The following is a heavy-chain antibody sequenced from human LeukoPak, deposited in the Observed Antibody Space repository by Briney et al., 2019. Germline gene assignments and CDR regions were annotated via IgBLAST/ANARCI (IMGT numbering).Heavy chain of an antibody. V-gene: IGHV3-7*04. CDR3: ARDLRWGRDLHFYFDS. Sequence: GGSLRLSCAASGFTFSNYYMTWVRLAPGKGLEWVANIKQDGNEKYYVDSVKGRFTISRDNAKNSLYLQMNRLRAEDTAVYSCARDLRWGRDLHFYFDSWGQGTLVTVSS. D-gene: IGHD3-16*01. CDR1: GFTFSNYY. CDR2: IKQDGNEK. J-gene: IGHJ4*02.